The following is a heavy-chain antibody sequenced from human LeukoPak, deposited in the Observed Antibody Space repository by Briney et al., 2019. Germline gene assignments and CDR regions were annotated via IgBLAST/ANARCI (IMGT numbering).Heavy chain of an antibody. CDR2: ILWVGGIT. J-gene: IGHJ4*02. Sequence: GGSLRLSCAASGYNLDDYGMSWVRESPGMGLEWVSGILWVGGITGYADSVKGRFTISRDNAKNSLYLQMNSLRAEDTALYYCARGYYYVSSGYSFFDYWGQGTLATVSS. D-gene: IGHD3-22*01. CDR1: GYNLDDYG. V-gene: IGHV3-20*04. CDR3: ARGYYYVSSGYSFFDY.